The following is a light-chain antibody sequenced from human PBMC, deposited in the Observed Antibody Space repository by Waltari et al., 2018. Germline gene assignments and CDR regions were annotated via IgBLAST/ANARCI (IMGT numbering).Light chain of an antibody. J-gene: IGKJ4*01. CDR2: KAC. Sequence: WRDSQGIRIWLHWYQKKPGKPPKLLIDKACTLESGVASRFSGSGSGTEFTLTISSLQPGDGATYYCQQYNMYSLLTFGGGTKVEIK. CDR3: QQYNMYSLLT. CDR1: QGIRIW. V-gene: IGKV1-5*03.